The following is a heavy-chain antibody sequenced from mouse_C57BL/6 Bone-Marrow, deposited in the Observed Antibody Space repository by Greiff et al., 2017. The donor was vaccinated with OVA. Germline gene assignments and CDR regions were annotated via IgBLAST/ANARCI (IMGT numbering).Heavy chain of an antibody. J-gene: IGHJ1*03. CDR1: GFSLSTFGMG. Sequence: QVTLKVSGPGILQPSQTLSLTCSFSGFSLSTFGMGVGWIRQPSGKGLEWLAHIWWDDDKYYNPALKSRLTLSKDTSKNQVFLKIANVDTADTATYYCARIEGLLWYPHWYFDVWGTGTTVTVSS. CDR2: IWWDDDK. CDR3: ARIEGLLWYPHWYFDV. V-gene: IGHV8-8*01. D-gene: IGHD2-10*01.